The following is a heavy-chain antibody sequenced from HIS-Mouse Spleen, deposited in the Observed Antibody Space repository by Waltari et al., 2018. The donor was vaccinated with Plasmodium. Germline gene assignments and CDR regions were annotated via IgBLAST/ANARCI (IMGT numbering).Heavy chain of an antibody. CDR1: GFTVSSNY. J-gene: IGHJ3*02. V-gene: IGHV3-53*01. CDR2: IYSGGST. CDR3: ARGMKSSSSAFDI. Sequence: EVQLVESGGGLIQPGGSLRLSCAASGFTVSSNYMSWVRQAPGKVLEWVSFIYSGGSTYYADSVKGRFTISRDNSKNTLYLQMNSLRAEDTAVYYCARGMKSSSSAFDIWGQGTMVTVSS. D-gene: IGHD6-6*01.